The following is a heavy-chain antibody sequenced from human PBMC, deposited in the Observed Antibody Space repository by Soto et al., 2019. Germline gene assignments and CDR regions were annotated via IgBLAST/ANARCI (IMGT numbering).Heavy chain of an antibody. J-gene: IGHJ4*02. D-gene: IGHD4-17*01. CDR2: IYYSGST. CDR3: ARGLSVTLFDN. CDR1: GGSISTGGYY. V-gene: IGHV4-31*03. Sequence: QVQLQESGPGLVKPSQTLSLTCTVSGGSISTGGYYWTWIRQHPGKGLEGIGYIYYSGSTYYNPSLKSRVTISVDTSKNQFSLKLRSVTAADTAVYYCARGLSVTLFDNWGQGTLVTVSS.